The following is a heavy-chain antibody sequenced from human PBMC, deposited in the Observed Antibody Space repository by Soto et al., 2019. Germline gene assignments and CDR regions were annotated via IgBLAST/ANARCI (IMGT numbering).Heavy chain of an antibody. CDR3: ARGSRYCSSTSCYVYCQH. CDR2: INHSGST. D-gene: IGHD2-2*01. J-gene: IGHJ1*01. CDR1: GGSFSGYY. Sequence: QVQLQQWGAGLLKPSETLSLTCAVYGGSFSGYYWSWIRQPPGKGLDWIGEINHSGSTNYNPSRKSRVTITVDTAKNHFARKLSSVTAADPAVYYCARGSRYCSSTSCYVYCQHWGQGTLVTVSS. V-gene: IGHV4-34*01.